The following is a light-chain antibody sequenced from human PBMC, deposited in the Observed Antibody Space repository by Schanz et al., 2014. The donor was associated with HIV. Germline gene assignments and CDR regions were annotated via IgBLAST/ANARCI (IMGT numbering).Light chain of an antibody. Sequence: SYELTQPPSVSVAPGKTARITCGANNLGSKSVHWYQQKPGQAPVLVINYDTDRPSGIPVRFSGSNSGHTATLTITRVEAGDEADYYCQVWDSSSDVVFGGGTKLTV. CDR3: QVWDSSSDVV. J-gene: IGLJ2*01. V-gene: IGLV3-21*04. CDR1: NLGSKS. CDR2: YDT.